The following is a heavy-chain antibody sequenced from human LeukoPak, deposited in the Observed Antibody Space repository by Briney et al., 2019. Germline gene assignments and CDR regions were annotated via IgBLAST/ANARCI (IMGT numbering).Heavy chain of an antibody. CDR1: RFTFDDYA. V-gene: IGHV3-9*01. J-gene: IGHJ6*04. CDR2: ISWNSFTI. CDR3: AELGITMIGGV. Sequence: GRSLRLSCAASRFTFDDYAMHWVRQAPGKGLEWVSSISWNSFTIGYADSVKGRFTISRDNAKNSLYLQMNSLRAEDTAVYYCAELGITMIGGVWGKGTTVTISS. D-gene: IGHD3-10*02.